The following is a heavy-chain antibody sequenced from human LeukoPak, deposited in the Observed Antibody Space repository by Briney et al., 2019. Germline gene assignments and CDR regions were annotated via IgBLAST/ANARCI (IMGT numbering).Heavy chain of an antibody. CDR1: GGSISSSSYY. Sequence: SETLSLTCTVSGGSISSSSYYWGWIRQPPGKGLEWIGSIYYSGTTYYNPSLGSRVTVSVDTSKNQFSLKLSSVTAADTAVYYCARHSSRSHPNFDYWGQGTLVTVSS. CDR3: ARHSSRSHPNFDY. V-gene: IGHV4-39*01. CDR2: IYYSGTT. J-gene: IGHJ4*02. D-gene: IGHD2/OR15-2a*01.